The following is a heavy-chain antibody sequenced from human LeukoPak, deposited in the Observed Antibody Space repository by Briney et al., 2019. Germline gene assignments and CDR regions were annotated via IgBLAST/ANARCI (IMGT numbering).Heavy chain of an antibody. CDR3: ASGGVGAGSYSGPLEY. Sequence: PGRSLRLSCAASGFTFSRYALHWVRQAPGKGLEWVAVISYEGSNKLYADSVKGRFTISRDNFKNTLYVQMNSLRAEDTAVYYCASGGVGAGSYSGPLEYWGQGTLVTVSS. D-gene: IGHD1-26*01. V-gene: IGHV3-30-3*01. CDR1: GFTFSRYA. CDR2: ISYEGSNK. J-gene: IGHJ4*02.